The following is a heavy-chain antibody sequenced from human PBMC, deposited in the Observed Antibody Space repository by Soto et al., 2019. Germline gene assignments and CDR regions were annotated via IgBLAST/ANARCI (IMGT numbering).Heavy chain of an antibody. CDR1: GSTLYSTHW. CDR2: IYHSGNT. D-gene: IGHD3-10*01. CDR3: ARRGYYFGSGSFFDS. V-gene: IGHV4-4*02. Sequence: QVQLQESGPGLVKPSGTLSLTCAVSGSTLYSTHWWSWVRQPPGKGLEWLGEIYHSGNTNYNPSLKSRVTLSIDTSKNQFSLNLTSVTAADTAVYYCARRGYYFGSGSFFDSWGQGTLVTVSS. J-gene: IGHJ4*02.